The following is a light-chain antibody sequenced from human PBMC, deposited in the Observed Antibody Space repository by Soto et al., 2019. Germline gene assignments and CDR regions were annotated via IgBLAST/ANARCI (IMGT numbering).Light chain of an antibody. V-gene: IGKV3-15*01. Sequence: IGLSESPCSMSLSPGEGASLSCRASQPISYRSLAWYQHKPGQTPRLLIYDTSTRATGVPTRFSGSRSGAEFTLTINSLQSEDFAVYYCQPYNNWPLTFGGGTKVDI. CDR2: DTS. CDR1: QPISYRS. J-gene: IGKJ4*01. CDR3: QPYNNWPLT.